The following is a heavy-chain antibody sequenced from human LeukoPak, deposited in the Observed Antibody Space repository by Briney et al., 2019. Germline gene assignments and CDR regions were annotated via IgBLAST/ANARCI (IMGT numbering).Heavy chain of an antibody. CDR1: GYTFTSYG. Sequence: ASVKVSCKASGYTFTSYGISWVRQAPGQGLEWMGWISAYNGNTNYAQKLQGRVTMTTDTSTSTAYMELRSLRSDDTAVYYCARDLFRMGYCSSTSCYVSGGMDVWGQGTTVTVSS. CDR3: ARDLFRMGYCSSTSCYVSGGMDV. J-gene: IGHJ6*02. D-gene: IGHD2-2*01. V-gene: IGHV1-18*01. CDR2: ISAYNGNT.